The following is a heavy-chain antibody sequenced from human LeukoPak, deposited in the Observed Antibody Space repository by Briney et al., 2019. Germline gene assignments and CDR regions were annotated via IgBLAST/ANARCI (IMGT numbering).Heavy chain of an antibody. V-gene: IGHV1-58*01. Sequence: SLKVSCKASGFTFTGSAVQWVRQARGQRLEWIGWIVVGSGNTDYAQKFQERVTITRDMSTSTAYMELSSLRSEDTAVYYCAAATYCGGDCTAGPWYFDLWGRGTLVTVSS. CDR1: GFTFTGSA. CDR2: IVVGSGNT. CDR3: AAATYCGGDCTAGPWYFDL. D-gene: IGHD2-21*02. J-gene: IGHJ2*01.